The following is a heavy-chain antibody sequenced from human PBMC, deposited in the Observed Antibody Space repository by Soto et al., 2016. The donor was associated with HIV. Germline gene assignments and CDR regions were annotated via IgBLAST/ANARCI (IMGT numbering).Heavy chain of an antibody. CDR2: ISGSGGST. CDR3: AKDWISGYYEPDYFDY. Sequence: EVQLLESGGGLVQPGGSLRLSCAASGFTFSSYAMSWVRQAPGKGLEWVSAISGSGGSTYYADSVKGRFTISKDNSKNTLYLQMNSLRAEDTAVYYCAKDWISGYYEPDYFDYWGQGTLVTVSS. CDR1: GFTFSSYA. J-gene: IGHJ4*02. V-gene: IGHV3-23*01. D-gene: IGHD3-22*01.